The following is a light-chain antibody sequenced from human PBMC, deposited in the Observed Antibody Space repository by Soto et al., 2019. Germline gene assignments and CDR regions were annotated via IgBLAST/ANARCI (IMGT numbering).Light chain of an antibody. J-gene: IGKJ1*01. Sequence: EIVLTQSPGTLSLSPGERATLSCRASQSVSSDLAWYHQKPGQAPRLLIYGASTRATGIPARFSGSGSGTDFTLTISRLEPEDFAVYYCQQYGTSSRTFGQGTKVDIK. CDR1: QSVSSD. V-gene: IGKV3-20*01. CDR2: GAS. CDR3: QQYGTSSRT.